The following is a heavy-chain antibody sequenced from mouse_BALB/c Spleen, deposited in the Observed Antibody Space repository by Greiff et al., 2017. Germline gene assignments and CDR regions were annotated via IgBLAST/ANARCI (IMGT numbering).Heavy chain of an antibody. Sequence: EVQLQESGAELVKPGASVKLSCTASGFNIKDTYMHWVKQRPEQGLEWIGRIDPANGNTKYDPKFQGKATITADTSSNTAYLQLSSLTSEDTAVYYCARGYPYYYAMDYWGQGTSVTVSS. CDR2: IDPANGNT. V-gene: IGHV14-3*02. CDR1: GFNIKDTY. J-gene: IGHJ4*01. CDR3: ARGYPYYYAMDY. D-gene: IGHD2-2*01.